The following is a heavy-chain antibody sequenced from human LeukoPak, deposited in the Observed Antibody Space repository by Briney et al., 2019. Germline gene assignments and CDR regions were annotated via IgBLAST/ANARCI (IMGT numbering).Heavy chain of an antibody. J-gene: IGHJ4*02. D-gene: IGHD3-22*01. CDR1: GGSISSYY. V-gene: IGHV4-59*08. CDR2: IYYSVST. CDR3: ARTTWYCYDSSGHTGLYYFDY. Sequence: SETLSLTCTVSGGSISSYYWSWIPQPPGRGLEWIGYIYYSVSTNYNPSLKSRVTISVDTSKNQFSLKLSSVAAADTAVYYCARTTWYCYDSSGHTGLYYFDYWGQGTLVTVSS.